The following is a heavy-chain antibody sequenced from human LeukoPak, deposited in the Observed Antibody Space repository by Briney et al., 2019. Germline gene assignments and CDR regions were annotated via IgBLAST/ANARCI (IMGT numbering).Heavy chain of an antibody. V-gene: IGHV4-59*08. CDR1: GGSISSYY. Sequence: SETQSLTCTVSGGSISSYYWSWIRQPPGKGLEWIGYIYYSGSTNYNPSLKSRVTISVDTSKNQFSPKLSSVTAADTAVYYCALTSLPCSSTSCYDYYYYYGMDVWGQGTTVTVSS. CDR2: IYYSGST. D-gene: IGHD2-2*01. J-gene: IGHJ6*02. CDR3: ALTSLPCSSTSCYDYYYYYGMDV.